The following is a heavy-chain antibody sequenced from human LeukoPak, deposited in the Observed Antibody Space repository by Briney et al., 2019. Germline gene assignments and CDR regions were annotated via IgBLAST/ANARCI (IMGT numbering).Heavy chain of an antibody. CDR2: IRGDASRL. Sequence: GGSLRLSCAASGFTFSSYAMSWVRQAPGKGLEWVANIRGDASRLYYVDSVKGRFTISRDNAKNSLYLQMSNLRAEDTSVYYCARDRNYCSSDRCYDVFDIWGQGTMVTVSS. CDR3: ARDRNYCSSDRCYDVFDI. CDR1: GFTFSSYA. V-gene: IGHV3-7*01. J-gene: IGHJ3*02. D-gene: IGHD6-19*01.